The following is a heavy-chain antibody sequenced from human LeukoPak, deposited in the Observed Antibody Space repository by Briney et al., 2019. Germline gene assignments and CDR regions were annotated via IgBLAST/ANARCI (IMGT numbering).Heavy chain of an antibody. CDR1: GYTFTNNF. Sequence: GASVKVSCKAFGYTFTNNFMHWVRQAPGQGLEWMGWINPNSGGTNYAQKFQGRVTMTRDTSISTAYMELSRLRSDDTAVYYCARDSDEGVYNWFDPWGQGTLVTVSS. D-gene: IGHD2-8*01. CDR3: ARDSDEGVYNWFDP. V-gene: IGHV1-2*02. J-gene: IGHJ5*02. CDR2: INPNSGGT.